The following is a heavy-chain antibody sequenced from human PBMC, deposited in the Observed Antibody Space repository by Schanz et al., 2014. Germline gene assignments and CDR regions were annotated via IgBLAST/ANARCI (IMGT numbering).Heavy chain of an antibody. D-gene: IGHD5-18*01. J-gene: IGHJ4*02. V-gene: IGHV3-21*01. CDR2: ISTSGTYM. CDR1: GFAFSSFA. CDR3: VRVSFADPRLYIGMDRDIDY. Sequence: EVQLMESGGGLVKPGGSLRLSCVASGFAFSSFAMTWVRQAPGRGLEWVSSISTSGTYMYIADSLKGRLTISRDDAKKSMYLQMNNLRAEDTAVYYCVRVSFADPRLYIGMDRDIDYWGQGTLVTVSS.